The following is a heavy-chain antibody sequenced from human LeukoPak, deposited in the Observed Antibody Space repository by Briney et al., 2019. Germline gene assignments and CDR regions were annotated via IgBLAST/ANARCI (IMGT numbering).Heavy chain of an antibody. CDR1: GFTVSRYW. CDR2: INSDGSTS. V-gene: IGHV3-74*01. CDR3: ANWPHDAFDI. Sequence: GGSLRLSCAASGFTVSRYWMHWVRQAPGKGLVWVSSINSDGSTSNYAASVKGRFTISRDNAKNTLYLQMNSLRVEDTAVYYCANWPHDAFDIWGQGTMVTVSS. J-gene: IGHJ3*02.